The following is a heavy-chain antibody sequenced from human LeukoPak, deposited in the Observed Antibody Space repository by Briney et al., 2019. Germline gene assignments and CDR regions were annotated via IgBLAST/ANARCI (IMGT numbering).Heavy chain of an antibody. D-gene: IGHD5-18*01. J-gene: IGHJ3*02. V-gene: IGHV4-59*01. CDR2: IYYSGST. CDR1: GGSISSYY. Sequence: PSETLSLTCTVSGGSISSYYWSWIRQPPGKGLEWIGYIYYSGSTYYNPSLKSRVTISVDTPNNQFSLRLCSVTAADTAVYYCARRVGHSYGVTGAGAFDIWGQGTMVTVSS. CDR3: ARRVGHSYGVTGAGAFDI.